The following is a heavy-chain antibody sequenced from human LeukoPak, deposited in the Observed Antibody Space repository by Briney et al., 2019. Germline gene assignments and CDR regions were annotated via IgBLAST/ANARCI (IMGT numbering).Heavy chain of an antibody. CDR2: IYSGGST. J-gene: IGHJ6*02. Sequence: KGXEXVSVIYSGGSTYYADSVKGRFTISRDNSKNTLYLQMNSLRAEDTAVYYCARAAGYSSSYGMDVWGQGTTVTVSS. V-gene: IGHV3-66*01. CDR3: ARAAGYSSSYGMDV. D-gene: IGHD6-13*01.